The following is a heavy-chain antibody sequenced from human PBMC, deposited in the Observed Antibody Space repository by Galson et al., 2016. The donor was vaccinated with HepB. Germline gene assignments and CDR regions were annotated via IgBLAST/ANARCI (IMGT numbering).Heavy chain of an antibody. Sequence: SETLSLTCTVSGDSVSNINYFWSWIRQPPGKGLEWIGYIYYTVATRDNPSLNSRFTISSDTSKNEFSLKVTSVTAADTAVYYCARDSVGSGSWGKWGQGTLVTVSS. CDR1: GDSVSNINYF. CDR2: IYYTVAT. D-gene: IGHD3-10*01. CDR3: ARDSVGSGSWGK. V-gene: IGHV4-61*01. J-gene: IGHJ4*02.